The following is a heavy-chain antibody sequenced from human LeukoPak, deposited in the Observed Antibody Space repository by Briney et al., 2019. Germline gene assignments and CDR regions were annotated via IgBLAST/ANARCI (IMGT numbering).Heavy chain of an antibody. CDR3: ARELTYAVTADMDV. J-gene: IGHJ6*03. Sequence: GGSLRLSCAASGFTFSSYSMNWVRQAPGKGPEWVSSISSSSSYIYYADSVKGRFTISRDNAKSSLYLQMNSLRAEDTAVYYCARELTYAVTADMDVWGKGTTVTVSS. D-gene: IGHD4-23*01. CDR1: GFTFSSYS. V-gene: IGHV3-21*01. CDR2: ISSSSSYI.